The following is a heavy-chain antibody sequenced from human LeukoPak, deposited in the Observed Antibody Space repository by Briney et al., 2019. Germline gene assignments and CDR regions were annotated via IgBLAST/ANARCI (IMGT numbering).Heavy chain of an antibody. V-gene: IGHV3-20*04. CDR3: AREGPDGYDACDI. CDR2: LNWNGDST. CDR1: GFTFDVYG. J-gene: IGHJ3*02. D-gene: IGHD6-13*01. Sequence: GGSLRLSCAASGFTFDVYGKSWVPHAPGKGLECVSDLNWNGDSTRYADSVKGRFIISRESAKNSLYLEMNSRRGEDTALYYCAREGPDGYDACDIWGQGTMVTVSS.